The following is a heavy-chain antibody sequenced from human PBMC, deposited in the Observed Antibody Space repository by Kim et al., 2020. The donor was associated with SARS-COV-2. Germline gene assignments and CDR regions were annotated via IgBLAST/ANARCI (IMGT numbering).Heavy chain of an antibody. V-gene: IGHV1-2*02. J-gene: IGHJ6*02. CDR1: GYTFTGYY. CDR2: INPNSGGT. D-gene: IGHD3-3*01. Sequence: ASVKVSCKASGYTFTGYYMHWVRQAPGQGLEWMGWINPNSGGTNYAQKFQGRVTMTRDTSISTAYMELSRLRSDDTAVYYCARETAIFGVVIIYYYGMDVWGQGTTVTVSS. CDR3: ARETAIFGVVIIYYYGMDV.